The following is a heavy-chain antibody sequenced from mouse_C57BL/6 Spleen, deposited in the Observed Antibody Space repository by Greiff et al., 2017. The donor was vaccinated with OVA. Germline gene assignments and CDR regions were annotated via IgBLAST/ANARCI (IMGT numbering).Heavy chain of an antibody. J-gene: IGHJ4*01. CDR1: GYTFTSYW. V-gene: IGHV1-72*01. CDR2: IDPNSGGT. D-gene: IGHD4-1*01. Sequence: QVQLKQPGAELVKPGASVKLSCKASGYTFTSYWMHWVKQRPGRGLEWIGRIDPNSGGTTYNEKFKSKATLTVDKPSSTAYMQLSSLTSEDSAVYYCARGRLTGKYDAMDYWGQGTSVTVSS. CDR3: ARGRLTGKYDAMDY.